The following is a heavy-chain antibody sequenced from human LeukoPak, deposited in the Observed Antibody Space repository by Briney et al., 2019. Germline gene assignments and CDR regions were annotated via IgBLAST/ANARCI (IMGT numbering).Heavy chain of an antibody. Sequence: PGGSLRLSCAASGFIFSSSAMSWVRQAPGKGLEWVSAVSLSGGLTYDRDSVKGRFTISRDNSKNTVYLQMNSLRAEDTAVYYCAKDAHSSSSTGWGQGTLVTVSS. CDR2: VSLSGGLT. D-gene: IGHD6-13*01. CDR3: AKDAHSSSSTG. J-gene: IGHJ4*02. V-gene: IGHV3-23*01. CDR1: GFIFSSSA.